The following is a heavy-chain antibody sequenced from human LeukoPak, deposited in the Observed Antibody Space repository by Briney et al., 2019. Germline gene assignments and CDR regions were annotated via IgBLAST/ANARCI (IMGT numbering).Heavy chain of an antibody. J-gene: IGHJ4*02. CDR2: IYYSGST. D-gene: IGHD3-22*01. V-gene: IGHV4-34*01. Sequence: SETLSLTCAVYGGSFSGYYWSWIRQPPGKGLEWIGSIYYSGSTYSNPSLKSRVTISVDTSKNQFSLKLTSVTAADTAVYYCARHEWDSSGFVFDSWGQGTLVTVSS. CDR1: GGSFSGYY. CDR3: ARHEWDSSGFVFDS.